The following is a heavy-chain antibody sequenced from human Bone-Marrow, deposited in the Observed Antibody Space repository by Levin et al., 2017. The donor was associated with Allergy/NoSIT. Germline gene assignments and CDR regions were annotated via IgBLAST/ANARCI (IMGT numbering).Heavy chain of an antibody. CDR3: ARGWFGELLSH. CDR2: LSLFFLP. V-gene: IGHV3-53*01. Sequence: SCAASGFTVSSNYMSWVRQAPGKFPSLFSFLSLFFLPSSSSSLPFRFTISRDNSKNTLYLQMNSLRAEDTAVYYCARGWFGELLSHWGQGTLVTVSS. J-gene: IGHJ4*02. CDR1: GFTVSSNY. D-gene: IGHD3-10*01.